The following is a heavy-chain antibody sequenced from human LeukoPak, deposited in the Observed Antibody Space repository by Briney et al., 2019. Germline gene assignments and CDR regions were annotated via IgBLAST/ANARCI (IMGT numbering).Heavy chain of an antibody. V-gene: IGHV3-33*01. CDR3: ARGGATTTINSLDY. CDR1: GFTFSDYG. CDR2: IWYDGTNR. Sequence: GGSLRLSCAASGFTFSDYGMHWVRQAPGKGLEWVAVIWYDGTNRYYTDSVKGRFIISRDNAENTLSLQMNSLRAEDTAVYYCARGGATTTINSLDYWGQGILVTVSS. D-gene: IGHD5-24*01. J-gene: IGHJ4*02.